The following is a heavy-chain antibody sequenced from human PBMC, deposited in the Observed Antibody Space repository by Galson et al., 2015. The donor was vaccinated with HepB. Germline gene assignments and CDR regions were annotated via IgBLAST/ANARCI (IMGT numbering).Heavy chain of an antibody. CDR1: GDSVSSNSAA. V-gene: IGHV6-1*01. Sequence: CAISGDSVSSNSAAWNWIRQSPSRGLEWLGRTCCRSKWYNDYAESVKSRMTIKPDTSKNEFSLQLNSVTPEDTAVYYCARDPSGSYWGRWFDLWGQGIPVTVSS. J-gene: IGHJ5*02. CDR2: TCCRSKWYN. CDR3: ARDPSGSYWGRWFDL. D-gene: IGHD1-26*01.